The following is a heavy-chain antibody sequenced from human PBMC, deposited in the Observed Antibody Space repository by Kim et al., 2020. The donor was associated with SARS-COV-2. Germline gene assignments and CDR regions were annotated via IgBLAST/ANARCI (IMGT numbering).Heavy chain of an antibody. Sequence: NPSLKSRITISVDTSKNQFSLKLTSVTAADTAVYYWARVMPDFWSVLGFDPWGQGTLVTVSS. V-gene: IGHV4-59*01. CDR3: ARVMPDFWSVLGFDP. J-gene: IGHJ5*02. D-gene: IGHD3-3*01.